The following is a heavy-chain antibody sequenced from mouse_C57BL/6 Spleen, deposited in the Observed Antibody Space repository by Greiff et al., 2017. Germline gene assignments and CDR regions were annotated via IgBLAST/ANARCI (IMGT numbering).Heavy chain of an antibody. CDR1: GYAFSSYW. CDR2: IYPGDGDT. D-gene: IGHD2-5*01. V-gene: IGHV1-80*01. CDR3: ARQRYSNYDAMDY. Sequence: QVQLKQSGAELVKPGASVKISCKASGYAFSSYWMNWVKQRPGKGLEWIGQIYPGDGDTNYNGKCKGKATLTADKSSSTAYMQLSSLTSEDSAVYFCARQRYSNYDAMDYWGQGTSVTVSS. J-gene: IGHJ4*01.